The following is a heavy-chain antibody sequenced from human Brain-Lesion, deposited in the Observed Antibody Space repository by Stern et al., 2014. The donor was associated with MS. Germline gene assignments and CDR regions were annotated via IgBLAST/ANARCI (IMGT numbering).Heavy chain of an antibody. CDR1: GFTFSTYW. J-gene: IGHJ6*02. CDR2: IKQDGSEE. Sequence: DQLVESGGGLVQPGGSLRLSCAASGFTFSTYWMRWVRQAPGTGLEWVANIKQDGSEEYYVDSVKGRVTISRDNAKRSLYLQMNSLRAEDTAVYYCTRDFGHGSCSLPYYYYGMDVWGQGTAVTVSS. V-gene: IGHV3-7*01. D-gene: IGHD2-15*01. CDR3: TRDFGHGSCSLPYYYYGMDV.